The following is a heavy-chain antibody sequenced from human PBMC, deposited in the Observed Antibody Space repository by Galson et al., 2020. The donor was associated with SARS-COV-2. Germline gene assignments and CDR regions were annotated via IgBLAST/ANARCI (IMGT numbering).Heavy chain of an antibody. Sequence: SETLSLTCAVYGGSFSGYYWSWIRQPPGKGLEWIGEINHSGSTNYNPSLKSRVTISVDTSKNQFSLKLSSVTAADTAVYYCARGGGRCSSTSCYVGSYYYYGMDVWGQGTTVTVSS. V-gene: IGHV4-34*01. D-gene: IGHD2-2*01. CDR1: GGSFSGYY. CDR3: ARGGGRCSSTSCYVGSYYYYGMDV. J-gene: IGHJ6*02. CDR2: INHSGST.